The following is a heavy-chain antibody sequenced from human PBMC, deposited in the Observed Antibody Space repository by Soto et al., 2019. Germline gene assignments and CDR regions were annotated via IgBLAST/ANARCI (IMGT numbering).Heavy chain of an antibody. CDR3: ARRDAYNLDY. D-gene: IGHD1-1*01. V-gene: IGHV5-51*01. J-gene: IGHJ4*02. Sequence: PGESLKISCKGSGYRFTSQWIGWVRQMPGKGLEWMGIIYPDDSDTRYSPSFQGQVTISVDKSISTAYLQWSSLKASDTAMYYCARRDAYNLDYWGQGTLVTVSS. CDR2: IYPDDSDT. CDR1: GYRFTSQW.